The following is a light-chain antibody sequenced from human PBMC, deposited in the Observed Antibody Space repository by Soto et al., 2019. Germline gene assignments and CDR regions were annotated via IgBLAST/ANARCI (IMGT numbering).Light chain of an antibody. J-gene: IGLJ1*01. CDR3: AAWDDSLNGRV. CDR2: YDN. V-gene: IGLV2-18*01. CDR1: ISDVGFYAR. Sequence: QSALTQPPSVSGSPGKSVTISCTGTISDVGFYARVSWYQQPPGTAPKLLIYYDNLRPSGVPDRMSGSKSGTSASLAISGLQSDDEADYYCAAWDDSLNGRVFGTETKLTVL.